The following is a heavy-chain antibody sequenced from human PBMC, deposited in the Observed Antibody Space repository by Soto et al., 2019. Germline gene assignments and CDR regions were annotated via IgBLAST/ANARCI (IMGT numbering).Heavy chain of an antibody. CDR2: INHSGST. CDR1: GGSFSGYY. J-gene: IGHJ4*02. Sequence: SETLSLTCAVYGGSFSGYYWRWIRQPPGKGLEWIGEINHSGSTNYNPSLKSRVTISVDTSKNQFSLKLSSVTAADTAVYYCARRRSATAARALQYYFDYWGQGTLVTVSS. CDR3: ARRRSATAARALQYYFDY. D-gene: IGHD6-6*01. V-gene: IGHV4-34*01.